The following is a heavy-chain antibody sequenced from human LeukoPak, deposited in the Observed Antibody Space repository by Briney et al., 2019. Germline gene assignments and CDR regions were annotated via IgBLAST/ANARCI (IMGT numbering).Heavy chain of an antibody. CDR3: ARAPASPFEFYYCGMDV. CDR1: GYTFTSYY. D-gene: IGHD2-2*01. CDR2: INPSGGST. V-gene: IGHV1-46*01. Sequence: ASVKVSCKASGYTFTSYYMHWVRQVPGQGLEWMGIINPSGGSTSYAQKFRGRVTMTRDTSTSTVYMELSSLRSEDTAVYYCARAPASPFEFYYCGMDVWGQGTTVTVSS. J-gene: IGHJ6*02.